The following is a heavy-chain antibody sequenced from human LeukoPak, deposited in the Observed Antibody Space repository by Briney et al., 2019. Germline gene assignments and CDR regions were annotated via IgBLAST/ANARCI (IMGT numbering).Heavy chain of an antibody. CDR1: GFTFSSYS. D-gene: IGHD6-13*01. CDR3: ARDPDGAAAGSNTDY. J-gene: IGHJ4*02. CDR2: ISSSSSYI. V-gene: IGHV3-21*01. Sequence: GGSLRLSCAASGFTFSSYSMNWVRQAPGKGLEWVSSISSSSSYIYYADSVKGRFTISRDNAKNSLYLQMNSLRAEDTAVYYCARDPDGAAAGSNTDYWGQGTLVTVSS.